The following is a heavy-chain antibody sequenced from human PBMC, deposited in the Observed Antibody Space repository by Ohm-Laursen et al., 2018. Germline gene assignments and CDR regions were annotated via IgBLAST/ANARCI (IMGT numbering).Heavy chain of an antibody. CDR1: GFTFTSYA. Sequence: SLRLSCAASGFTFTSYAMTWVRQAPGTGLEWVSVIVGSGGSIYYADSVKGRFTISRDNSKNTLYLQIDSLRAEDTAVYHCAKEGYKYGLHNFDYWGKGTLVSVSS. D-gene: IGHD5-18*01. CDR2: IVGSGGSI. J-gene: IGHJ4*02. CDR3: AKEGYKYGLHNFDY. V-gene: IGHV3-23*01.